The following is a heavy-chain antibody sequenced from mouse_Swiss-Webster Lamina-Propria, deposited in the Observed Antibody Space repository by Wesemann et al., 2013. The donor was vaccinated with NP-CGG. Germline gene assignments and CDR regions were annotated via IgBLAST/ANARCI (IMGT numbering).Heavy chain of an antibody. J-gene: IGHJ4*01. CDR2: DDVK. Sequence: DDVKRYNPALKSRLTISKDTSSSQVFLKIASVDTADTATYYCARIGDYRTDYWGQGTSVTVSS. D-gene: IGHD2-14*01. CDR3: ARIGDYRTDY. V-gene: IGHV8-12*01.